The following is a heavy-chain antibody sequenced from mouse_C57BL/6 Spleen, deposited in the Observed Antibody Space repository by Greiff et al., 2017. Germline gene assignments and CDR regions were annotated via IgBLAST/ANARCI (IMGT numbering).Heavy chain of an antibody. D-gene: IGHD1-1*01. J-gene: IGHJ1*03. CDR2: ISDGGSYT. V-gene: IGHV5-4*01. Sequence: DVHLVESGGGLVKPGGSLKLSCAASGFTFSSYAMSWVRQTPEKRLEWVATISDGGSYTYYPDNVKGRFTIARNNAKNILYLQMSHLKSEDTAMYYCARGDYGSYFDVWGTGTTVTVSS. CDR3: ARGDYGSYFDV. CDR1: GFTFSSYA.